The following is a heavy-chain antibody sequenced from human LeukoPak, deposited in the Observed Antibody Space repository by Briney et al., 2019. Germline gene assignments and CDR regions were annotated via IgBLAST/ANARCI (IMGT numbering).Heavy chain of an antibody. CDR3: ARVSSGSYFGYYYYYMDV. J-gene: IGHJ6*03. D-gene: IGHD1-26*01. CDR1: GFTFSNYW. CDR2: INSDGSST. V-gene: IGHV3-74*01. Sequence: GSLRLSCAASGFTFSNYWMHWVRQAPGKGLVWVSRINSDGSSTSYADSVKGRFTISRDNAKNTLYLQMNSLRAEDTAVYYCARVSSGSYFGYYYYYMDVWGQGTTVTVSS.